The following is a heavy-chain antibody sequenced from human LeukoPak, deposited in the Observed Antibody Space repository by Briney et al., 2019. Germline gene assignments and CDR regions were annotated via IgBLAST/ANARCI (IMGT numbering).Heavy chain of an antibody. V-gene: IGHV1-2*02. CDR1: GYTFTGYY. D-gene: IGHD6-6*01. CDR3: ARGSSSYYYYGMDV. Sequence: ASVKVSCKASGYTFTGYYMHWVRQAPGQGLEWMGWINPNSGGTNYAQKFQGRVTITADKSTSTAYMELSSLRSEDTAVYYCARGSSSYYYYGMDVWGQGTTVTVSS. J-gene: IGHJ6*02. CDR2: INPNSGGT.